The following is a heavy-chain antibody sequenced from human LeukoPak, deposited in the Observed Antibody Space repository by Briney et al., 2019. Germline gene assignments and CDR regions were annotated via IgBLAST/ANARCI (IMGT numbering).Heavy chain of an antibody. CDR2: IYYSGST. CDR1: GGSISSYY. CDR3: ARGDGGRHFDY. V-gene: IGHV4-59*01. D-gene: IGHD4-23*01. J-gene: IGHJ4*02. Sequence: PSETLSLTCTVSGGSISSYYWSWIRQPPGKGLEWIGYIYYSGSTNYNPSLKSRVTISVDTSENQFSLKLSSVTAADTAVYYCARGDGGRHFDYWGQGTLVTVSS.